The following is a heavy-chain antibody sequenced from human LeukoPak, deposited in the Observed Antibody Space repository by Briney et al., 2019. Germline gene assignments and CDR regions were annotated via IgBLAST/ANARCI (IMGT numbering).Heavy chain of an antibody. CDR2: INHSGST. J-gene: IGHJ6*03. CDR1: GYYISSGYY. V-gene: IGHV4-38-2*02. D-gene: IGHD4-11*01. Sequence: PSETLSLTCTVSGYYISSGYYWGWIRQPPGKGLEWIGEINHSGSTNYNPSLKSRVTISVDTSKNQFSLNLSSVTAADTAVYYCASQTVTTWNYYYYYYMDVWGKGTTVTISS. CDR3: ASQTVTTWNYYYYYYMDV.